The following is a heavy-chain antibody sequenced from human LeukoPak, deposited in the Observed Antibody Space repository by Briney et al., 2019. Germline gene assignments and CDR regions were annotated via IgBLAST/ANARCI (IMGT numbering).Heavy chain of an antibody. CDR2: INPNSGGT. Sequence: ASVKVSCKASGYTFTGYYIHWVRQAPGQGLEWMGWINPNSGGTNYAQKFQGRVTMTRDTSISTAYMELSRLRSDDTAVYYCARVQYSSSWYPDGDPWGQGTLVTVSS. D-gene: IGHD6-13*01. J-gene: IGHJ5*02. V-gene: IGHV1-2*02. CDR1: GYTFTGYY. CDR3: ARVQYSSSWYPDGDP.